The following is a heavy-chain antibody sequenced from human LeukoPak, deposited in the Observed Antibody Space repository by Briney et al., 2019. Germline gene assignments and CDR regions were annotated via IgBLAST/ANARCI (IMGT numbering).Heavy chain of an antibody. CDR3: ARMVRGVYYFDY. Sequence: SETLSLTCTVSGGSISSSSYYWGWIRQPPGKGLEWIGSIYYSGSTYYNPSLKRRVTISVDTSKNQFSLKLSSVTAADTAVYYCARMVRGVYYFDYWGQGALVTVSS. V-gene: IGHV4-39*01. CDR1: GGSISSSSYY. D-gene: IGHD3-10*01. CDR2: IYYSGST. J-gene: IGHJ4*02.